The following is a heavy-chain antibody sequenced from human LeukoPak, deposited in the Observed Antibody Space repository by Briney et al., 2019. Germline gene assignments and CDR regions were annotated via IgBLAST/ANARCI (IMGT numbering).Heavy chain of an antibody. D-gene: IGHD2-15*01. CDR3: ARASLSIGGYSSFGY. CDR1: GASIRRHY. Sequence: SETLSLTCTVSGASIRRHYWSWLRQSAGKGLEWMGRIYQSGSNSENTNYNPSLESRVTVAAHTSNNQFSLTLSSVTAADTAVYYCARASLSIGGYSSFGYWGQGILVTVSS. J-gene: IGHJ4*02. V-gene: IGHV4-4*07. CDR2: IYQSGSNSENT.